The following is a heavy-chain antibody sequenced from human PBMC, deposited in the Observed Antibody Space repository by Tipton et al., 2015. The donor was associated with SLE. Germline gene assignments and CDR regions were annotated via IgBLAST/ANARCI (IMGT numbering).Heavy chain of an antibody. CDR2: IYHSGTI. D-gene: IGHD6-25*01. Sequence: TLSLPCAVSGHSLSTDYYWGWLRQPPGKGLEWFGSIYHSGTIYYNPSLTSRVTISVDTSKNQFSLKLSSVTAADTAIYYCAKLFGSAYWYYMDVWGKGTTVTVS. CDR3: AKLFGSAYWYYMDV. V-gene: IGHV4-38-2*01. CDR1: GHSLSTDYY. J-gene: IGHJ6*03.